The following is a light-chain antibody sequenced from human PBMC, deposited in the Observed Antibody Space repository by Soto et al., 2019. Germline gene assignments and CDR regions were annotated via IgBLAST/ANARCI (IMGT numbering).Light chain of an antibody. CDR3: QQHSDWPLT. V-gene: IGKV3-11*01. Sequence: EIVLTQSPATLSLSPGERATLSCRASQSVSSNFAWYQQKPGQAPRLLIYDASSRATGIPARFSGSGSGTDFTLTISSLEPEDFAVYYCQQHSDWPLTFGQGTKVEIK. J-gene: IGKJ1*01. CDR1: QSVSSN. CDR2: DAS.